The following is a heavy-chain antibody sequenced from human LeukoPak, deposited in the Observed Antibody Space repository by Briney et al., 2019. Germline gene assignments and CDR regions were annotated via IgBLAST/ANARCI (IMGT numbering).Heavy chain of an antibody. Sequence: PSQTLSLTCTVSGGSISSGGFYWGWIRQPPGRGLEYIGYMYYSGNTYYNPSLKRRVTISVDTSKNQFSLKLSSVTAADTAVYYCVRTYGSGDFDYWGQGTLVTVSS. V-gene: IGHV4-30-4*01. CDR1: GGSISSGGFY. J-gene: IGHJ4*02. D-gene: IGHD3-10*01. CDR3: VRTYGSGDFDY. CDR2: MYYSGNT.